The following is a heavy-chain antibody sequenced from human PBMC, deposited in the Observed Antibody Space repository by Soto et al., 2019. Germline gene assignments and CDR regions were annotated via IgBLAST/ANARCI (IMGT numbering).Heavy chain of an antibody. D-gene: IGHD1-1*01. CDR3: AKDNPQDWNYYYYGMDV. J-gene: IGHJ6*02. V-gene: IGHV3-23*01. Sequence: PGGSLRLSCAASGFTFSSYAMSWVRQAPGKGLEWVSAISGSGGSTYYADSVKGRFTISRDNSKNTLYLQMNSLRAEDTAVYYCAKDNPQDWNYYYYGMDVWGQGTTVTVS. CDR2: ISGSGGST. CDR1: GFTFSSYA.